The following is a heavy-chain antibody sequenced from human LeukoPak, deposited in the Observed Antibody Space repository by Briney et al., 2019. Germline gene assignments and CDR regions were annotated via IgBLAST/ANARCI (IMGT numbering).Heavy chain of an antibody. CDR1: GFTSRSYW. Sequence: GGSLRLSCAASGFTSRSYWMSWVRQAPGKGLEWVANIKEDGSEKYYVDSVKGRFTISRDNAKNSLYLQMNSLRADDTAVYYCARGGYSYTWPPSYYYGMDVWGQGTTVTASS. CDR2: IKEDGSEK. CDR3: ARGGYSYTWPPSYYYGMDV. J-gene: IGHJ6*02. V-gene: IGHV3-7*05. D-gene: IGHD5-18*01.